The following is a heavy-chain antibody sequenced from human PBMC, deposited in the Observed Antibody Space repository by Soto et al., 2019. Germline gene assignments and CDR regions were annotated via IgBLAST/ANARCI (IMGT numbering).Heavy chain of an antibody. CDR3: ARNYGHAFDI. D-gene: IGHD1-7*01. Sequence: QVQLQESGPGLVKPSETLSLTCTVSGGSIRSYYWSWIGQPPGKGLEWIGYIYYSGSTNYNPSLKRRVTLSVDTSKNPFCLKLSAVTAAYTAVYYCARNYGHAFDIWGQGTMVTVSS. V-gene: IGHV4-59*01. J-gene: IGHJ3*02. CDR2: IYYSGST. CDR1: GGSIRSYY.